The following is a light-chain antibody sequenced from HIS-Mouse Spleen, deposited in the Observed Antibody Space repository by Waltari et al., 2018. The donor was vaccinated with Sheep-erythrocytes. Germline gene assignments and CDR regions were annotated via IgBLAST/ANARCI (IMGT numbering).Light chain of an antibody. Sequence: SYELTQPPSVSVSPGQTASITCSGDKLGDKYACWYQQKPGQSPVLVIYQDSKRPSGIPERFSGSNSGNTATLTIRRTQAMDEADYYCQAWDSSIYVFGTGTKVTVL. V-gene: IGLV3-1*01. CDR2: QDS. CDR1: KLGDKY. J-gene: IGLJ1*01. CDR3: QAWDSSIYV.